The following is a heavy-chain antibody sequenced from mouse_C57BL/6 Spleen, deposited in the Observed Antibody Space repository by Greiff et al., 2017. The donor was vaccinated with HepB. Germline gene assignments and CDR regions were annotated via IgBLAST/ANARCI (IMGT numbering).Heavy chain of an antibody. D-gene: IGHD3-2*02. Sequence: QVQLQQSGAELVKPGASVKISCKASGYAFSSYWMNWVKQRPGKGLEWIGQIYPGDGDTNYNGKFKGKATLTADKSSSTAYMQLSSLTSEDSAVYFCARRGRLYYAMDYWGQGTSVTVSS. CDR3: ARRGRLYYAMDY. CDR2: IYPGDGDT. CDR1: GYAFSSYW. V-gene: IGHV1-80*01. J-gene: IGHJ4*01.